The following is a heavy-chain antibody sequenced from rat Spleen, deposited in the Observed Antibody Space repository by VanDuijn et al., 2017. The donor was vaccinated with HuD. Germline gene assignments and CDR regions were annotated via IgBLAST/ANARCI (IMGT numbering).Heavy chain of an antibody. CDR3: AKDIGGYNLFDY. CDR1: GFTFSNYG. Sequence: EVQLVESGGGLVQPGRSMKLSCAASGFTFSNYGMAWVRQAPKKGLAWVAYISTGGGNTYYRDSVKGRFTISRDNAKNTLYLQMDSLRSEDTATYYCAKDIGGYNLFDYWGQGVMVTVSS. CDR2: ISTGGGNT. V-gene: IGHV5S13*01. D-gene: IGHD1-5*01. J-gene: IGHJ2*01.